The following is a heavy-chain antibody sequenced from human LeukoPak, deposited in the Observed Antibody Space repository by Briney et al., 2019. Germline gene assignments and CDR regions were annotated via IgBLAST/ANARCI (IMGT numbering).Heavy chain of an antibody. CDR3: ARERREQLLPPYTRSVTYFDY. V-gene: IGHV4-39*07. CDR2: ITYSGST. D-gene: IGHD2-2*01. CDR1: GGSITSNSYY. Sequence: PSETLSLTCTVSGGSITSNSYYWGWIRQPPGKGLEWIGSITYSGSTYYNPSLKRRVTISIDTSKNQFSLKLSSVTAADTAVYYCARERREQLLPPYTRSVTYFDYWGQGTLSPSPQ. J-gene: IGHJ4*02.